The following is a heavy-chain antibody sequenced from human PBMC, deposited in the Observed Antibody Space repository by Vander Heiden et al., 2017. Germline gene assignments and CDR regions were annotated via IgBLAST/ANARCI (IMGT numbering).Heavy chain of an antibody. V-gene: IGHV3-30-3*01. D-gene: IGHD6-19*01. CDR3: AKGVYSSGLCDVFDI. J-gene: IGHJ3*02. CDR2: ISSDESIK. Sequence: QVQLVESGGGVVQLGTSLRLSRQLSPSPFSGFIMRWVRQAPGEGLEWVSVISSDESIKMYADSVKGRFTISRDISKNTLYLQMNSLRVEDTAVYYCAKGVYSSGLCDVFDIWGQGTMVTVSS. CDR1: PSPFSGFI.